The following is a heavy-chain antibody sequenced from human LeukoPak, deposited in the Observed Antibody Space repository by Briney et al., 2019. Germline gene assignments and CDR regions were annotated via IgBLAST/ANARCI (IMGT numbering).Heavy chain of an antibody. CDR2: NSGGGGGT. D-gene: IGHD3-22*01. CDR1: GFTFRSYA. V-gene: IGHV3-23*01. Sequence: GGSLRLSCAASGFTFRSYAMNWVRQAPGKGLEWVSNNSGGGGGTSYADSVKGRFTISRDNTKNSLYLQTNSLRAEDTAVYYCARENYYDSSGYRGGDYWGQGTLVTVS. CDR3: ARENYYDSSGYRGGDY. J-gene: IGHJ4*02.